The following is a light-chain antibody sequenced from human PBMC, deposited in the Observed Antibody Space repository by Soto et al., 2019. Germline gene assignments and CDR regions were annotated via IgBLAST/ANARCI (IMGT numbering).Light chain of an antibody. Sequence: EIVLTQSPGTLSLSPGERATLSCRASQSVTNSYLAWYQQKPGQAPRLLIYGASTRATGIPERFSGSGSGTDFTLTISRLDPEDVAVYYCQQYGLSPGLFTFGPGTKVDIK. CDR1: QSVTNSY. J-gene: IGKJ3*01. V-gene: IGKV3-20*01. CDR2: GAS. CDR3: QQYGLSPGLFT.